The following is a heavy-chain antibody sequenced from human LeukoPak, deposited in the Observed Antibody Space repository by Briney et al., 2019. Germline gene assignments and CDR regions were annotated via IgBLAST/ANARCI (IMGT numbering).Heavy chain of an antibody. D-gene: IGHD1-26*01. CDR3: AREKDEVGATGAFDI. CDR2: IYYSGST. Sequence: SETLSLTCTVSGGSISSYPWSWIRKPPGKGLEWTGYIYYSGSTNYNPSLKSRVTISVDTPKNQFSLKLSSVTAADTAVYYCAREKDEVGATGAFDIWGQGTMVTVSS. CDR1: GGSISSYP. J-gene: IGHJ3*02. V-gene: IGHV4-59*01.